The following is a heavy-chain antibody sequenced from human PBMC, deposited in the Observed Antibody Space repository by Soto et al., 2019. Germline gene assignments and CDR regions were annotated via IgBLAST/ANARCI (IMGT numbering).Heavy chain of an antibody. Sequence: PVESLKSSGKGSGYSLTSYWISWVRQMPWKGLEWMGRIDPSDSYTNYSPSFQGHVTISADKSISTAYLQWSSLKASDTAMYYCARQSGDFWSGSPLYYYYGMDVWGQGTTVTVSS. V-gene: IGHV5-10-1*01. J-gene: IGHJ6*02. D-gene: IGHD3-3*01. CDR3: ARQSGDFWSGSPLYYYYGMDV. CDR2: IDPSDSYT. CDR1: GYSLTSYW.